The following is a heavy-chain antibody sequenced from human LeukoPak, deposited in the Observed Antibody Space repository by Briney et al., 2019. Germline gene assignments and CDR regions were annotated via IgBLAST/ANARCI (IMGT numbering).Heavy chain of an antibody. CDR1: GVSISSYY. CDR2: IYYSGST. D-gene: IGHD3-10*01. J-gene: IGHJ5*02. CDR3: ARWRVGVGGGFDP. Sequence: SSETLSLTCTVSGVSISSYYWSWIRQPPGKGLEWIGYIYYSGSTNYNPSLKSRVTISVDTSKNQFSLKLSSVTAADTAVYYCARWRVGVGGGFDPWGQGTLVTVSS. V-gene: IGHV4-59*01.